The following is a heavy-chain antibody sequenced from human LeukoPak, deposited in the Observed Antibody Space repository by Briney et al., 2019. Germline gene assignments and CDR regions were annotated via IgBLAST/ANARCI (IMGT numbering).Heavy chain of an antibody. J-gene: IGHJ6*02. CDR3: ASLYYDFWSGYYNRPYYYYGMDV. CDR1: GGSFSGYY. Sequence: SETLSLTCAVYGGSFSGYYWSWIRQPPGKGLEWIGEINHSGSTNYNPSLKSRVTISVDPSKNQFSLKLSSVTAADTAVYYCASLYYDFWSGYYNRPYYYYGMDVWGQGTTVTVSS. CDR2: INHSGST. D-gene: IGHD3-3*01. V-gene: IGHV4-34*01.